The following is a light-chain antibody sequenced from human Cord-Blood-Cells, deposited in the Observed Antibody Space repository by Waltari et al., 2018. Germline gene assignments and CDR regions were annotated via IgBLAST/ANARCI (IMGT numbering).Light chain of an antibody. J-gene: IGLJ1*01. Sequence: QSALTQPRSVSGSPGQSVTISCTGTSSDVGGSNYVSWYHQHQGKAPKLMIYEVSKRPSGVPDRFSGSKSGNTASLTISGLQAEDEADYYCCSYAGSYTYVFGTGTKVTVL. V-gene: IGLV2-11*01. CDR1: SSDVGGSNY. CDR2: EVS. CDR3: CSYAGSYTYV.